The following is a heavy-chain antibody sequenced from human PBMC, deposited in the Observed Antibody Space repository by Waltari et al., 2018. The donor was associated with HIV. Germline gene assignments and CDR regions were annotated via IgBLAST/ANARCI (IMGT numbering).Heavy chain of an antibody. D-gene: IGHD3-16*01. V-gene: IGHV3-33*03. Sequence: LVEPGGGVVQPGKSLLLSFAAPGSTVSTYGFHWLRQVPGKGREGVAVIWFNGSREFYAYSRKGRCTIPGDNSNNTLYHQRNSLGDENAAHYRCAGENDPARSYDYSAFDIWGQGTTVTVSS. CDR3: AGENDPARSYDYSAFDI. CDR1: GSTVSTYG. J-gene: IGHJ3*02. CDR2: IWFNGSRE.